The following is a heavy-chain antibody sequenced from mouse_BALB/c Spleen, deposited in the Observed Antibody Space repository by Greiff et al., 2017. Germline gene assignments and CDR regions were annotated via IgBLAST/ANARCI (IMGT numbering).Heavy chain of an antibody. V-gene: IGHV5-17*02. Sequence: EVMLVESGGGLVQPGGSRKLSCAASGFTFSSFGMHWVRQAPEKGLEWVAYISSGSSTIYYADTVKGRFTISRDNPKNTLFLQMTSLRSEDTAMYYCARSRDYDGGAWFAYWGQGTLVTVSA. CDR2: ISSGSSTI. CDR3: ARSRDYDGGAWFAY. J-gene: IGHJ3*01. CDR1: GFTFSSFG. D-gene: IGHD2-4*01.